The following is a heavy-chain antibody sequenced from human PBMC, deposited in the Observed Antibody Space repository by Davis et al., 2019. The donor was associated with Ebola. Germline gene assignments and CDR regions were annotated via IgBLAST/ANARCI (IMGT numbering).Heavy chain of an antibody. CDR1: GFTFSSYA. D-gene: IGHD1-7*01. V-gene: IGHV3-23*01. Sequence: GGSLRLSCAASGFTFSSYAMSWVRQAPGKGLEWVSSISGSGGSTYYADSVKGRFTISRDNSKNTLYLQMNSLRAEDTAVYYCAKLPRGTGTTRGWFDPWGQGTLVTVSS. CDR3: AKLPRGTGTTRGWFDP. CDR2: ISGSGGST. J-gene: IGHJ5*02.